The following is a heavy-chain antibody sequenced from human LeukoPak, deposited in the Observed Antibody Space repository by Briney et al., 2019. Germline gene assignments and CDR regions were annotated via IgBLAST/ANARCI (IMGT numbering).Heavy chain of an antibody. V-gene: IGHV1-2*02. Sequence: GASVKVSCKASGYTFTSHYVHWVRQAPGQGLEWMGWISTSTGDTKYTQKFQGRVTLTTDTSTSTAYMELSSLRSEDTAVYYCARDHHVDTVKEFDYWGQGTLVTVSS. CDR3: ARDHHVDTVKEFDY. J-gene: IGHJ4*02. D-gene: IGHD5-18*01. CDR2: ISTSTGDT. CDR1: GYTFTSHY.